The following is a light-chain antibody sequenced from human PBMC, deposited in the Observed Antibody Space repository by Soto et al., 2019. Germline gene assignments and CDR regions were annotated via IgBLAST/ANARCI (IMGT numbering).Light chain of an antibody. Sequence: QSALTQPASVSGSPGQSITISCTGTSSDVGGYNYVSWYQQHPGKAPKLMIYEVSDRPSGVSNRFSGSKSGNTASLTISGLXAXXXXXXYCSSYSSTSTQVLFGGGTKLTVL. CDR2: EVS. CDR3: SSYSSTSTQVL. J-gene: IGLJ2*01. V-gene: IGLV2-14*01. CDR1: SSDVGGYNY.